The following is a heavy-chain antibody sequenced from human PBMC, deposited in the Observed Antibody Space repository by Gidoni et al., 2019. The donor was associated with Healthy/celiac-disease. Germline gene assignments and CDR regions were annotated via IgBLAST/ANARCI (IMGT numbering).Heavy chain of an antibody. Sequence: EAQLSESGGGLLQPGGSLRLSCAASGFPFSSLPMSWVRQAPGKGPEWVPAISGSGGSTYYADSVKGRFTISRDNSKNTLYLQMNRLRAEDTAVYYCAKVGYSSSWYYFDYWGQGTLVTVSS. CDR2: ISGSGGST. D-gene: IGHD6-13*01. J-gene: IGHJ4*02. CDR3: AKVGYSSSWYYFDY. CDR1: GFPFSSLP. V-gene: IGHV3-23*01.